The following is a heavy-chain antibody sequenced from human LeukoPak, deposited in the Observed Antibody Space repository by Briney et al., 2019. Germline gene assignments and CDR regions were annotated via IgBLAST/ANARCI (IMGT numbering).Heavy chain of an antibody. CDR3: ARDGSGWSFDY. Sequence: ASVKVSCKASGYTFTGYAMHWVRQAPGQRLEWMGWINAGNGYTEYSQKFQGRLTITRDTSASTAYMELSSLRSEDTAVYYCARDGSGWSFDYWGQGTLVTVSS. CDR2: INAGNGYT. CDR1: GYTFTGYA. V-gene: IGHV1-3*01. D-gene: IGHD6-19*01. J-gene: IGHJ4*02.